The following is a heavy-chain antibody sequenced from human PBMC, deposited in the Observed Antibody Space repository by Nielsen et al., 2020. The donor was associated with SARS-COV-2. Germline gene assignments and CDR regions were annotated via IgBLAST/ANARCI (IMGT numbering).Heavy chain of an antibody. V-gene: IGHV3-30-3*01. CDR1: GFTFSSYA. D-gene: IGHD6-13*01. CDR2: ISYDGSNK. CDR3: ARGYSSSYYYMDV. J-gene: IGHJ6*03. Sequence: GGSLRLSCAASGFTFSSYAMHWVRQAPGKGLEWVAVISYDGSNKYYADSVKGRFTISRDNSKNTLYLQMNSLRAEDTAVYYCARGYSSSYYYMDVWGKGTTVTVSS.